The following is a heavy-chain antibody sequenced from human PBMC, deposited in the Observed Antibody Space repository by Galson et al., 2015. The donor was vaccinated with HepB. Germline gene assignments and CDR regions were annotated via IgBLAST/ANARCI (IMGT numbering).Heavy chain of an antibody. CDR1: GYTFTGYY. J-gene: IGHJ4*02. V-gene: IGHV1-2*02. CDR3: ARVVWVRGWADY. D-gene: IGHD6-19*01. CDR2: INPNSGGT. Sequence: SVKVSCKASGYTFTGYYMHWVRQAPGQGLEWMGWINPNSGGTNYAQKFQGRVTMTRDTSISTAYMELSRLRSDDTAVYYCARVVWVRGWADYWGQGTLVTVSS.